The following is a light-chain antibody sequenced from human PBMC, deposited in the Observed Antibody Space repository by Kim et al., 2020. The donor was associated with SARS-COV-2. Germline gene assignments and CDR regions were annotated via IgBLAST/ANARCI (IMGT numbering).Light chain of an antibody. Sequence: TSVGDTVTITCRGSRNIDTWLAGYQQKPGKAPKLLIYKASSLKSGVPSRFSGSGSGTEFTLTTSSLQPDDFARYYCQKYRSYPWTFGQGTKVDIK. CDR3: QKYRSYPWT. J-gene: IGKJ1*01. CDR2: KAS. CDR1: RNIDTW. V-gene: IGKV1-5*03.